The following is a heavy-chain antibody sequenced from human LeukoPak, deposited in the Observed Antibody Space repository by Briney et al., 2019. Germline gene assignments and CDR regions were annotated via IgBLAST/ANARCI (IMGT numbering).Heavy chain of an antibody. V-gene: IGHV4-34*01. Sequence: PSETLSLTCAVYGGSFSGYYWSWIRQPPGKGLEWIGEINHSGSTNYNPSLKSRVTISVDTSKNQISLKLSSVTAADTAVYYCARFLRYYDILTGYYGHYYYYGMDVWGQGTTVTVSS. CDR2: INHSGST. J-gene: IGHJ6*02. CDR1: GGSFSGYY. CDR3: ARFLRYYDILTGYYGHYYYYGMDV. D-gene: IGHD3-9*01.